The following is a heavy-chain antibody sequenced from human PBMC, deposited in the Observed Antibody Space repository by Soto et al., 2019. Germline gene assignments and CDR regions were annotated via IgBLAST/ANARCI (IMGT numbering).Heavy chain of an antibody. Sequence: GGSLRLSCAASGFTFSIYAIHWVRQAPGKGLEWVAVISYDGNNKYYTDSVKGRFAISRDNSKNTLYLQMNSLRAEDTAVYYCAKSRGDSWTTYFFDYWGQGALVTVSS. J-gene: IGHJ4*02. V-gene: IGHV3-30*18. CDR3: AKSRGDSWTTYFFDY. CDR1: GFTFSIYA. CDR2: ISYDGNNK. D-gene: IGHD4-4*01.